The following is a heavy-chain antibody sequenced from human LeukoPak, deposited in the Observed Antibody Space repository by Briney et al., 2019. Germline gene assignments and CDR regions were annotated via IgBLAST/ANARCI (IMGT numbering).Heavy chain of an antibody. J-gene: IGHJ1*01. CDR3: TSLRGSSSQYFQY. CDR1: GFTFINAW. CDR2: IKSKTDGGTT. V-gene: IGHV3-15*01. D-gene: IGHD6-13*01. Sequence: GSLRLSCAASGFTFINAWMSWVRQAPGKGLEWVGRIKSKTDGGTTDYAAPVKGRFTISRDDSKDTLYLQMNSLRTEDTAVYYCTSLRGSSSQYFQYWGQGTLVSVSS.